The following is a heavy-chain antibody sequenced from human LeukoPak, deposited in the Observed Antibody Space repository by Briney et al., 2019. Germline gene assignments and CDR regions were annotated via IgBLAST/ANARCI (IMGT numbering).Heavy chain of an antibody. Sequence: GASVKVSCKASGYTFTTYYMHWVRQAPGQGLEWMGIINPSGGSTSYAQKFQGRVTMTRDTSTSTVYMDLSSLRSEDTAVYYCARDGETTVVTPRYFDFWGQGTLVTVSS. V-gene: IGHV1-46*01. CDR2: INPSGGST. CDR3: ARDGETTVVTPRYFDF. D-gene: IGHD4-23*01. J-gene: IGHJ4*02. CDR1: GYTFTTYY.